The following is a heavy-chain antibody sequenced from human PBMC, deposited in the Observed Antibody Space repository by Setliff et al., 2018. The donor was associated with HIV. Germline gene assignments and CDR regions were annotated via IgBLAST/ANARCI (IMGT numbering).Heavy chain of an antibody. CDR3: ARGGWLQFAAFDI. D-gene: IGHD5-12*01. J-gene: IGHJ3*02. Sequence: SVKVSCKASGYTFSSYAISWVRQAPGQGLEWMGGIIPIFGTANYAQKFQGRVTITADESTSTAYMELSSLRSEDTAVYYCARGGWLQFAAFDIWGQGTMVTVSS. CDR1: GYTFSSYA. CDR2: IIPIFGTA. V-gene: IGHV1-69*13.